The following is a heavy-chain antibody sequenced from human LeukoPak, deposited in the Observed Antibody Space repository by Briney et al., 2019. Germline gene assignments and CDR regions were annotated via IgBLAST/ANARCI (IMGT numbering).Heavy chain of an antibody. J-gene: IGHJ3*02. CDR2: IYTSGST. CDR1: GGSISSNY. Sequence: SETLSLTCTVSGGSISSNYWSWIRQPAGEGLEWIGRIYTSGSTNYNPSLRSRVTMSVDTSKNQFSLKLSSVTAADTAVYYCARETMVRGVTSPHDAFDIWGQGTMVTVSS. V-gene: IGHV4-4*07. CDR3: ARETMVRGVTSPHDAFDI. D-gene: IGHD3-10*01.